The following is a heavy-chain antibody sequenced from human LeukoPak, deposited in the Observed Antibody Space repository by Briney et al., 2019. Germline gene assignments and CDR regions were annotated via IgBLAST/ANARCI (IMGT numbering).Heavy chain of an antibody. J-gene: IGHJ3*02. D-gene: IGHD2-2*01. Sequence: PGGSLRLSCVASGLSLNYDWMSWVRQAPGKGLEWVGRIKSKTDGETTGYAAPVKGRFIISRDDSKNTLYLQMNSLETEDTAVYHCARERYCSSSSCPGALDIWGQGTEVTVSS. CDR3: ARERYCSSSSCPGALDI. CDR1: GLSLNYDW. V-gene: IGHV3-15*05. CDR2: IKSKTDGETT.